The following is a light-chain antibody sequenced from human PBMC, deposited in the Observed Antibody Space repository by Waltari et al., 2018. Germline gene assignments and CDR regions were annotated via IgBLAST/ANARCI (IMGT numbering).Light chain of an antibody. V-gene: IGLV3-21*01. Sequence: TQSPSVSVTAGQTASVSCGGYNIEKKSVHWYQQKPGQAPMLVITYDDDRPPGIPRRFSGSNSGNAAILTSSRVEAGDEADYYCQVWDSDAGQPLFGGGTKLTV. CDR1: NIEKKS. CDR3: QVWDSDAGQPL. J-gene: IGLJ2*01. CDR2: YDD.